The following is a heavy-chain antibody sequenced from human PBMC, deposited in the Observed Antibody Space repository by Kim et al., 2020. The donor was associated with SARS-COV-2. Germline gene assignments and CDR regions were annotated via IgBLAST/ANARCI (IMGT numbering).Heavy chain of an antibody. CDR1: GFSFRDYG. Sequence: GGSLRLSCAASGFSFRDYGMHWVPQAPGKGLEWVAVIWYDGSNQHYADSVKGRFTISRDNSKNTVSLQMNSLRAEDTAVYYCVKDGGVDIMTDYEADYFDPWGQGSLVTVSS. CDR2: IWYDGSNQ. V-gene: IGHV3-33*06. J-gene: IGHJ5*02. D-gene: IGHD3-9*01. CDR3: VKDGGVDIMTDYEADYFDP.